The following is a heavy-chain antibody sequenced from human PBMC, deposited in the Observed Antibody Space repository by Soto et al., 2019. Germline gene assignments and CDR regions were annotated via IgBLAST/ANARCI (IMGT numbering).Heavy chain of an antibody. D-gene: IGHD6-6*01. CDR1: GYTFTSYG. CDR3: ARRSSSSSSYYYYGMDV. J-gene: IGHJ6*02. CDR2: ISAYNGNT. V-gene: IGHV1-18*01. Sequence: ASVKVSCKASGYTFTSYGISWVRQAPGQGLEWMGWISAYNGNTNYAQKLQGRVTMTKDTSTGTAYMELRSLRSDDTAVYYCARRSSSSSSYYYYGMDVWGQGTTVTVSS.